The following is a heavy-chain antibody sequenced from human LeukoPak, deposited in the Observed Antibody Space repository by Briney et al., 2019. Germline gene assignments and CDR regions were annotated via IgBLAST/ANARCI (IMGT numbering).Heavy chain of an antibody. CDR2: ISYDGSNK. CDR3: AKDHFSWGDPPRYFDY. V-gene: IGHV3-30*18. D-gene: IGHD2-15*01. J-gene: IGHJ4*02. CDR1: GFTFGDYY. Sequence: GGSLRLSCAASGFTFGDYYMSWVRQAPGKGLEWVAVISYDGSNKYYADSVKGRFTISRDNSKNTLYLQMNSLRAEDTAVYYCAKDHFSWGDPPRYFDYWGQGTLVTVSS.